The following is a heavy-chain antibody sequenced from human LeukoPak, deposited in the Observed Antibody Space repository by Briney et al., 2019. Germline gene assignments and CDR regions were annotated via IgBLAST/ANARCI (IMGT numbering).Heavy chain of an antibody. CDR2: IYSSGTT. J-gene: IGHJ4*02. Sequence: SQTLSLTCTVSGGSVSSGDCYWSWIRQHPGKGLEWIGYIYSSGTTYYNPSLKSRLIISVDTSKNQFSLKLSSVTAADTAVYYCARAAQNWNNAPYFDFWGQETLVTVSS. CDR3: ARAAQNWNNAPYFDF. CDR1: GGSVSSGDCY. V-gene: IGHV4-31*03. D-gene: IGHD1/OR15-1a*01.